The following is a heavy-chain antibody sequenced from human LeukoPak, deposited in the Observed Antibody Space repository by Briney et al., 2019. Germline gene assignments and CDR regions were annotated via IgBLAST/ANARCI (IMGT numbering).Heavy chain of an antibody. CDR3: ARVLYGSSVNVIDY. D-gene: IGHD2-2*01. CDR1: GFTFSRYW. V-gene: IGHV3-7*01. Sequence: PGGSLTHSCAASGFTFSRYWMNWVRQAPGKGLEWVANMNEYGTEKYYVGSVRGRFTISRDNAEKSLFLHMNSLRVEDTAVYRCARVLYGSSVNVIDYWGPGTLVTVSS. J-gene: IGHJ4*02. CDR2: MNEYGTEK.